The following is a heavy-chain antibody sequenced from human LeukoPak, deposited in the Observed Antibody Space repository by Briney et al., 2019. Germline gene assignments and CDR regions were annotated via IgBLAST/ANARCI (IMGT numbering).Heavy chain of an antibody. J-gene: IGHJ4*02. Sequence: GGSLRLSCAGSGLSFSGHWMSWVRQAPGKGLEWVANIKQDGSEKYYVDSVKGRFTISRDSAKNSLYLQMDSLRVEDTAMYYCARGQRYYDYIWGSYRSTYFDFWGLGTLVTVSS. D-gene: IGHD3-16*02. CDR1: GLSFSGHW. CDR3: ARGQRYYDYIWGSYRSTYFDF. CDR2: IKQDGSEK. V-gene: IGHV3-7*01.